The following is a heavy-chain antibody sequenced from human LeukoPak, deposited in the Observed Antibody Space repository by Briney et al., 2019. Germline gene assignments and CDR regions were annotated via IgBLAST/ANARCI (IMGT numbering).Heavy chain of an antibody. CDR2: TYYRSKWHN. J-gene: IGHJ6*02. Sequence: SQTLSLTCAISGDSVSSNTAAWNWIRQSPSRGLEWLGRTYYRSKWHNDYAASVKSRITVNPDTSKNQFSLQLNSVTPEDTAVYFCVRQSGDEKYYYGLDVWGRGTTVTVSS. CDR1: GDSVSSNTAA. V-gene: IGHV6-1*01. CDR3: VRQSGDEKYYYGLDV. D-gene: IGHD2-21*02.